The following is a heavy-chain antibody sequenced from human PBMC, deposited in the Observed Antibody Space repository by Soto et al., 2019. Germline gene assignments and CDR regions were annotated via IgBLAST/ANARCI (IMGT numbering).Heavy chain of an antibody. CDR2: IYYSGST. V-gene: IGHV4-39*07. Sequence: SETLSLTCIVSGGSISSSSYYWGWIRQPPGKGLEWIGSIYYSGSTNYNPSLKSRVTISVDTSKNQFSLKLSSVTAADTAVYYCARAVLAAAGVASGYFDYWGQGTLVTVSS. D-gene: IGHD6-13*01. CDR1: GGSISSSSYY. J-gene: IGHJ4*02. CDR3: ARAVLAAAGVASGYFDY.